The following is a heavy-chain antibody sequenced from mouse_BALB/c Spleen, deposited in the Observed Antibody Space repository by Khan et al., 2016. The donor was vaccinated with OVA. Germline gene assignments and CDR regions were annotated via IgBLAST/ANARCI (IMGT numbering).Heavy chain of an antibody. J-gene: IGHJ3*01. CDR1: GYTFTSYV. CDR3: APVGTYYVSFVC. V-gene: IGHV1S136*01. Sequence: EVQLQESGPEVVKPGASVKMSCKASGYTFTSYVMHWVKQKPGQGLEWIGDIYPFNDVTKFNEKFNGKATLTSDKSSSTAHMELSSLTSEDSADYYTAPVGTYYVSFVCWGQGTLVTVSA. D-gene: IGHD1-1*01. CDR2: IYPFNDVT.